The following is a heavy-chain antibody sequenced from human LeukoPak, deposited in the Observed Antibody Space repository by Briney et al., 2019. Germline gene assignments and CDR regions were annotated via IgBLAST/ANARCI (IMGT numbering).Heavy chain of an antibody. Sequence: PSETLSLTCAVYGGSFSGYYWSWSRQPPGKGLEWIGEINHSGSTNYNPSLKSRVTMSVDTSKNQFSLKLSSVTAADTAVYYCARVAAAGTGWIDYWGQGTLVTVSS. CDR3: ARVAAAGTGWIDY. V-gene: IGHV4-34*01. J-gene: IGHJ4*02. D-gene: IGHD6-13*01. CDR2: INHSGST. CDR1: GGSFSGYY.